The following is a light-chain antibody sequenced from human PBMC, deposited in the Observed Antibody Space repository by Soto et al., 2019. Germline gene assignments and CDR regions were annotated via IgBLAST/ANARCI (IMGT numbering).Light chain of an antibody. V-gene: IGKV1-5*03. CDR2: KAS. CDR1: QTMSSW. CDR3: QHYNSYSEA. J-gene: IGKJ1*01. Sequence: DIQMTQSPSTLSGSVGDRVTITCRASQTMSSWLAWYQQKPGKAHKLLIYKASTLKSGVPSRFSGSGSRTEFTLTISSLPPDDCATYYCQHYNSYSEAFGQGTKVELK.